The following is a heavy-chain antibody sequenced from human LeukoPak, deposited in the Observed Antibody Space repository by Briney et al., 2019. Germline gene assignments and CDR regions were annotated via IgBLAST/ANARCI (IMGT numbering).Heavy chain of an antibody. CDR3: ATDRFLTGYGGLDY. CDR1: GYTLSDLS. Sequence: ASVKVSCKVPGYTLSDLSIHWVRQTPGKGLEWMGGFDPENGETIYAQKFQGRVTMTKDTSTDTAYMELSSLRSKDTAVYYCATDRFLTGYGGLDYWGQGTLVTVPS. CDR2: FDPENGET. D-gene: IGHD3-9*01. J-gene: IGHJ4*02. V-gene: IGHV1-24*01.